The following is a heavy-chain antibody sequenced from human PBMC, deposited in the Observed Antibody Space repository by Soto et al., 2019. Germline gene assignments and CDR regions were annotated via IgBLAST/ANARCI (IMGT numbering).Heavy chain of an antibody. CDR1: GFTFSSYA. CDR3: ARDRSSGWFYYYYGMDV. D-gene: IGHD6-19*01. V-gene: IGHV3-30-3*01. CDR2: ISYDGSNK. Sequence: QVQLVESGGGVVQPGRSLRLSCAASGFTFSSYAMHWVRQAPGKGLEWVAVISYDGSNKYYADSVKGRFTISRDDSKNTLYLQMNILRAEDTAVYYCARDRSSGWFYYYYGMDVWGQGTTVTVSS. J-gene: IGHJ6*02.